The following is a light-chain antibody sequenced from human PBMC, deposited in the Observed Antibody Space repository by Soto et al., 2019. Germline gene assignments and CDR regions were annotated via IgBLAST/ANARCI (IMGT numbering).Light chain of an antibody. J-gene: IGLJ6*01. CDR2: EVN. Sequence: QSVLTQPASVSGSPGQSITIPCTGTSSDVGRYNFVSWYQQHPGKAPKLIIYEVNNRPSGVSNRFSGSKSGNTASLTISGLQAEDEADYYCNSYVSNSIPYVFGTGTQLTVL. CDR3: NSYVSNSIPYV. CDR1: SSDVGRYNF. V-gene: IGLV2-14*01.